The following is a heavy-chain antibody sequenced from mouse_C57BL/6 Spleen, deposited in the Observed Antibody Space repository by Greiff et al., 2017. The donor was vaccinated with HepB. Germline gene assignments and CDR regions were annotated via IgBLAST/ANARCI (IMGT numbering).Heavy chain of an antibody. D-gene: IGHD1-1*01. V-gene: IGHV1-15*01. CDR1: GYTFTDYE. CDR2: IDPETGGT. CDR3: TRWDGSSWFAY. J-gene: IGHJ3*01. Sequence: VQLQQSGAELVRPGASVTLSCKASGYTFTDYEMHWVKQTPVHGLEWIGAIDPETGGTAYNQKFKGKAIMTADKSSSTAYMGLLSLTSEDSAVYYCTRWDGSSWFAYWGQGTLVTVSA.